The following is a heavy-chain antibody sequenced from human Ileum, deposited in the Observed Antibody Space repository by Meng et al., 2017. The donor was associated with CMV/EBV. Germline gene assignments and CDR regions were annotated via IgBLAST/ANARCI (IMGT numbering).Heavy chain of an antibody. CDR2: ISHVGDT. CDR1: GGAFSEYK. D-gene: IGHD3-3*01. CDR3: ARASPQRRFLSY. J-gene: IGHJ4*02. Sequence: QVQLQQWGAGLLKPSENLSLMCAVYGGAFSEYKWTWIRQPPGKGLEWIGEISHVGDTNYNPSLRGRVTISVDMSKKQFSLNLASVTAADTAIYYCARASPQRRFLSYWGQGTLVTVSS. V-gene: IGHV4-34*01.